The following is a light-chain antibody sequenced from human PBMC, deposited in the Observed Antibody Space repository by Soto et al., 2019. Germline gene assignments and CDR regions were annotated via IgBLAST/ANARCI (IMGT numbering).Light chain of an antibody. J-gene: IGLJ3*02. CDR3: GTWDSSLTAVV. Sequence: QSVLTQPPSVSAAPGQKVTISCSGSSSNIGSNNVYWYQQLPGTAPKVLIYDSNNRPEGIPDRFSGSKSGTSATLGITGLQTGDEAEYYCGTWDSSLTAVVFGGGTKLTVL. CDR2: DSN. V-gene: IGLV1-51*01. CDR1: SSNIGSNN.